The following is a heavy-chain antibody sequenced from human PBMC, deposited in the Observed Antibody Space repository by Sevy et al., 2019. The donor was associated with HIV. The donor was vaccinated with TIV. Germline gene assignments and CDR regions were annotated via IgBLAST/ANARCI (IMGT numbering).Heavy chain of an antibody. Sequence: GGSLRLSCAASGFTFSIYAMSWVRQAPGKGLEWVSGFSGSGGSTYYADSVKGRFTISRDNSKNTLYLQMNSLRAEDTAVYSCAKDQGDYVWGTFRDYWGQGTLVTVSS. D-gene: IGHD3-16*02. V-gene: IGHV3-23*01. CDR3: AKDQGDYVWGTFRDY. CDR2: FSGSGGST. CDR1: GFTFSIYA. J-gene: IGHJ4*02.